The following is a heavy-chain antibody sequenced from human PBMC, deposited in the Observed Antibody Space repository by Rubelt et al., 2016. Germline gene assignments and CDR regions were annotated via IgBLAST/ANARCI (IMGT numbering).Heavy chain of an antibody. V-gene: IGHV3-21*01. CDR2: ISSSSSYI. CDR1: TFSSYS. Sequence: TFSSYSMNWVRQAPGKGLEWVSSISSSSSYIYYADSVKGRFTISRDNAKNSLYLQMNSLRAEDTAVYYCARNRAALDDGWYDGWGQGTLVTVSS. D-gene: IGHD6-19*01. J-gene: IGHJ4*02. CDR3: ARNRAALDDGWYDG.